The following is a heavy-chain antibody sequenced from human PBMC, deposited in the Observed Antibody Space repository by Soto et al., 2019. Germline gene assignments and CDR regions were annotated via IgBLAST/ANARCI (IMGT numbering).Heavy chain of an antibody. D-gene: IGHD6-13*01. V-gene: IGHV1-46*01. CDR3: ASSLQQLVLVY. CDR2: INPSGGTT. J-gene: IGHJ4*02. Sequence: QMQLVQSGAEVKKPGASVKVSCKASGYTFTPYYIHWVRQAPGQGLEWMGIINPSGGTTSSAQEFQGRVAMTSDTSTSTVYMELSSLRSEDTAVYYCASSLQQLVLVYWGQGTLATGSS. CDR1: GYTFTPYY.